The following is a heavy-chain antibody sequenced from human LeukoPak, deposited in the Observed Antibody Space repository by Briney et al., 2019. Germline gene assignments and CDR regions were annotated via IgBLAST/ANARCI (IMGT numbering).Heavy chain of an antibody. D-gene: IGHD2-2*01. Sequence: TGGSLRLSCVASGFTFSSYSMNWVRQAPGKGLEWVSSISNSSSYIYYADSVKGRFTISGDNAKNSLYLQMNSLRAEDTAVYYCARGDRDLYCSSTSCYPVLGGQGTLVTVSS. CDR3: ARGDRDLYCSSTSCYPVL. J-gene: IGHJ4*02. CDR2: ISNSSSYI. CDR1: GFTFSSYS. V-gene: IGHV3-21*01.